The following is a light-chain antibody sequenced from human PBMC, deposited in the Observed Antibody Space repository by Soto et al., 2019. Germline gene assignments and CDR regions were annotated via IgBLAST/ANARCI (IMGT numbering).Light chain of an antibody. CDR1: SSNIGAGYD. V-gene: IGLV1-40*01. CDR3: QSYDSSLSGSGI. J-gene: IGLJ1*01. CDR2: GNS. Sequence: QSVLTQPPSVSGAPGQRVTISCTGSSSNIGAGYDVHWYQQLPGTAPKLLIYGNSNRPSGVPDRFSGSKSGTSASLAITGLQAEDEAEYYCQSYDSSLSGSGIFGTGTKLTVL.